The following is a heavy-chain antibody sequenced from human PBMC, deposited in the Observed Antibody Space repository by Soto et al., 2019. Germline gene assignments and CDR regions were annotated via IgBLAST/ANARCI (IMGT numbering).Heavy chain of an antibody. J-gene: IGHJ4*02. CDR1: GFTFSSYG. V-gene: IGHV3-30*18. CDR2: ISYDGSNK. CDR3: AKDRPGDYDLITYNFDY. Sequence: GGSLRLSCAASGFTFSSYGMHWVRQAPGKGLEWVAVISYDGSNKYYADSVKGRFTISRDNSKNTLYLQMNSLRAEDTAVYYCAKDRPGDYDLITYNFDYWGQGTLVTVSS. D-gene: IGHD4-17*01.